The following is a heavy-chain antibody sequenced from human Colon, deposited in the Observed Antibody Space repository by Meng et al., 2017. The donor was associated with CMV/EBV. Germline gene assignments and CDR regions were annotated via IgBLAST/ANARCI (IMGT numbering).Heavy chain of an antibody. V-gene: IGHV1-69*12. D-gene: IGHD5-24*01. CDR1: VGSLISNA. Sequence: HVQLVQCWGEVHKQVSSVKVTFGTFVGSLISNAVSWLRQAHGQGLEWMGVIVPIFVTPNYAQKFQGRVTVTADESTSTAYMELSSLTSEDTAIYYCARARDRDGLYNFDSWGQGTLVTVSS. CDR3: ARARDRDGLYNFDS. J-gene: IGHJ4*02. CDR2: IVPIFVTP.